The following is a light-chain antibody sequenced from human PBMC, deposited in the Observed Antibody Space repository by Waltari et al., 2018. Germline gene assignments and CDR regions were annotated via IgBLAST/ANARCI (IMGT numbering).Light chain of an antibody. CDR3: QHHFRLPAT. V-gene: IGKV3-20*01. Sequence: IMLTQSLGTLSLSPGQRATPPCRASQSISRYLAWYQQKPGQAPRLLIYGATTRATGIPDRFSGSGSGTDFSLTISGLEPEDSAVYYCQHHFRLPATFGQGTKVEIK. CDR2: GAT. CDR1: QSISRY. J-gene: IGKJ1*01.